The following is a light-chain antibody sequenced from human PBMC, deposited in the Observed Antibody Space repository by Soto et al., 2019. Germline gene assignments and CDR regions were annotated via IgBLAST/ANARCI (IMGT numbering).Light chain of an antibody. CDR1: QSVSSSH. J-gene: IGKJ2*01. CDR3: QQYGGSPRT. Sequence: EIVLTQSPGTLSLSPGERATLSCRASQSVSSSHLAWYQQKPGQAPRLLIYGASFRATGIPDRFSGSASGKDFTLTISRLEPEDFAVYYCQQYGGSPRTFGQGTKLEIK. CDR2: GAS. V-gene: IGKV3-20*01.